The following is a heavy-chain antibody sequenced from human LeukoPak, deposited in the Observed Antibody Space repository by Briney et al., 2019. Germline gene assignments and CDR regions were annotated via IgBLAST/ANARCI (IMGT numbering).Heavy chain of an antibody. CDR1: GGSISSGGYY. J-gene: IGHJ4*02. CDR2: IYHSGST. Sequence: PSETLSLTCTVSGGSISSGGYYWSWIRQPPGKGLEWIGYIYHSGSTYYNPSLKSRVTISVDRSKNQFSLKLSSVTAADTAVYYCARVAEMATIYYWGQGTLVTVSS. CDR3: ARVAEMATIYY. D-gene: IGHD5-24*01. V-gene: IGHV4-30-2*01.